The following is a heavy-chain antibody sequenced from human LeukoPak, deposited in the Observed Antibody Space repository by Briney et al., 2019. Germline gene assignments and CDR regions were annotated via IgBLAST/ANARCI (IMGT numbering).Heavy chain of an antibody. D-gene: IGHD2-15*01. Sequence: GGSLRLSCAASGFTFSSNSMNWVRQAPGKGLEWVSYISSSSSTIYYADSVKGRFTISRDNAKNSLYLQMNSLRAEDTAVYYCARSGDCSGGSCSFDYWGQGTLVTVSS. CDR1: GFTFSSNS. CDR3: ARSGDCSGGSCSFDY. CDR2: ISSSSSTI. V-gene: IGHV3-48*04. J-gene: IGHJ4*02.